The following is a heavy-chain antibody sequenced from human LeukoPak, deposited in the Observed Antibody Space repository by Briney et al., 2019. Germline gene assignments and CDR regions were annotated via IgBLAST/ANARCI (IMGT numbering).Heavy chain of an antibody. Sequence: GGSLRLSCAASGFTFDDYAMHWVRQAPGKGLEWVSGISWNSGSIGYADSVKGRFTISRDNAKNSLYLQMNSLRDEDTALYYCAKDLYSSGWFHAFDYWGQGILVTVSS. CDR1: GFTFDDYA. J-gene: IGHJ4*02. V-gene: IGHV3-9*01. CDR2: ISWNSGSI. CDR3: AKDLYSSGWFHAFDY. D-gene: IGHD6-19*01.